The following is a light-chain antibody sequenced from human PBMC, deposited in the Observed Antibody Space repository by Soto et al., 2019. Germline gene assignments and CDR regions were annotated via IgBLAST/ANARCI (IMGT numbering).Light chain of an antibody. V-gene: IGKV3-11*01. Sequence: EIGLTQSPATLSLSPGERAILSCKASQSVSNFLAWYQQKPGQAPRLLIFDVSTRATGVPPRFSGSGSGTDITLTIIGLEPEDFAIYYCQQRSNWPLTFGGGTKVEIK. J-gene: IGKJ4*01. CDR3: QQRSNWPLT. CDR1: QSVSNF. CDR2: DVS.